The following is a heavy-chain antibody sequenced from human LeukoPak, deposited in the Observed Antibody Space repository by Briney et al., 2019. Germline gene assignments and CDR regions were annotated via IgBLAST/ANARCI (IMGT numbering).Heavy chain of an antibody. CDR1: GFTFSSSW. J-gene: IGHJ4*02. V-gene: IGHV3-74*01. D-gene: IGHD3-10*01. CDR3: VRDWFGEFH. CDR2: ISSDGSST. Sequence: PGGSLRLSCAASGFTFSSSWVHRVRQAPGKGLVWVSRISSDGSSTIYADSVKGRFTISRDNAKSTLYLQMSSLRAEDTAVYYCVRDWFGEFHWGQGTLVTVSS.